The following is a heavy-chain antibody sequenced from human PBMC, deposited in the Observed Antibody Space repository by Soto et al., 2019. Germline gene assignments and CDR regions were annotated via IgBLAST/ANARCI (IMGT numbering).Heavy chain of an antibody. CDR2: XSXXXGRX. V-gene: IGHV3-64*01. Sequence: XXSLRLSCAASGFTFSSYAMHWVRQAPGXXXXXXXXXSXXXGRXXHAXXXXXXXTXXXEXXXNKLYPQTGTLRAEDMAVYYCAREQLWLDSWGQGTLVNVSS. J-gene: IGHJ5*01. CDR3: AREQLWLDS. CDR1: GFTFSSYA. D-gene: IGHD5-18*01.